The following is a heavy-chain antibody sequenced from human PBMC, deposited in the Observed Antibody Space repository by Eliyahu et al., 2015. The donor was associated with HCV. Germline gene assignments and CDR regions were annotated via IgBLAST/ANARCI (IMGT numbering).Heavy chain of an antibody. D-gene: IGHD6-19*01. Sequence: EVQLLESGGGLVQPGGSLRLSCAASGFPFSSYAMSWVRQAPGKGLEGVSAISGSGGSTYYADSVKGRFTISRDNSKNTLYLQMNSLRAEDTAVYYCANTWKRYSSGLPLSYWGQGTLVTVSS. CDR2: ISGSGGST. CDR1: GFPFSSYA. CDR3: ANTWKRYSSGLPLSY. J-gene: IGHJ4*02. V-gene: IGHV3-23*01.